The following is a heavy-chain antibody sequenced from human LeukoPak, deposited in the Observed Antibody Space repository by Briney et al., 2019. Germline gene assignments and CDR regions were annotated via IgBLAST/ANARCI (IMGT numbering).Heavy chain of an antibody. CDR2: INPSGGST. D-gene: IGHD4-17*01. J-gene: IGHJ3*02. CDR1: GYTFTSYY. V-gene: IGHV1-46*01. CDR3: ARGPLHDYGDI. Sequence: GASVKVSCKASGYTFTSYYMHWVRQAPGQGPEWMGIINPSGGSTSYAQKFQGRVTMTRDASTSTVYMELSSLRSEDTAVYYCARGPLHDYGDIWGQGTMVTVSS.